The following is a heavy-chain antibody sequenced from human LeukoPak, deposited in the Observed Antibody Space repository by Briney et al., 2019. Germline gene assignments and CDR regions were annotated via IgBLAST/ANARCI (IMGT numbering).Heavy chain of an antibody. D-gene: IGHD4-11*01. Sequence: NPSETLSLTCTVSGGSISRGDYYWSWIRQPPGKGLEWIVYIYYSGSTYYNPSLKSRVTISVDTSKNQFSLKLSSVTAADTAVYYCARYSTATVTTQDWFDRWGQGTLVTVSS. V-gene: IGHV4-30-4*08. CDR3: ARYSTATVTTQDWFDR. CDR2: IYYSGST. CDR1: GGSISRGDYY. J-gene: IGHJ5*02.